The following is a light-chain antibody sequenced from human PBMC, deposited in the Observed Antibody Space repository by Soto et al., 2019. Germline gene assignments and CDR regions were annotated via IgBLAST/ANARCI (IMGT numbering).Light chain of an antibody. CDR3: QQSYNVPFT. J-gene: IGKJ3*01. CDR1: QTISNY. Sequence: DIQMTQSPASLAASLGDRITISCRASQTISNYLNWYHQKPGEAPKILIYGSSTLQSGVTSTFSGSGYETEFTLSSSSLQPEDFVTYYAQQSYNVPFTCGPGTKVDVK. CDR2: GSS. V-gene: IGKV1-39*01.